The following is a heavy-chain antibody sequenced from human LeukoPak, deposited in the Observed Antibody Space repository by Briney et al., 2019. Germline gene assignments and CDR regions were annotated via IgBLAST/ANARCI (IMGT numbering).Heavy chain of an antibody. Sequence: GGSLRLSCAASGFTFSSYAMSWVRQAPGKGLEWVSAISGSGGSTYYADSVKGRFTISRDNSKNTLYLQMNSLRAEDTAVYYCAKATYYDFWSGYYYFDYWGQGTLVTVFS. CDR1: GFTFSSYA. CDR3: AKATYYDFWSGYYYFDY. V-gene: IGHV3-23*01. J-gene: IGHJ4*02. CDR2: ISGSGGST. D-gene: IGHD3-3*01.